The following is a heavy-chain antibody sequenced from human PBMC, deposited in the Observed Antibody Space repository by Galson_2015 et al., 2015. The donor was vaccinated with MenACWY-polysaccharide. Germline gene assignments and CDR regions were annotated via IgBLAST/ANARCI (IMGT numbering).Heavy chain of an antibody. J-gene: IGHJ4*02. CDR1: GFTFSDYH. CDR3: TRENFSDYDVLTGHQYYFDH. D-gene: IGHD3-9*01. CDR2: ISHTGSTM. Sequence: SLRLSCAASGFTFSDYHMSWIRQAPGKGLEWVSYISHTGSTMYYADSVKGRFIISRDNAKKLLYLEMNSLRAEDTAVYYCTRENFSDYDVLTGHQYYFDHWGQGTLVTVSP. V-gene: IGHV3-11*01.